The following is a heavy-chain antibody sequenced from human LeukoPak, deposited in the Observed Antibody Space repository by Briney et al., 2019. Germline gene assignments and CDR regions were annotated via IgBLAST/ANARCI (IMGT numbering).Heavy chain of an antibody. J-gene: IGHJ4*02. CDR2: ISHSGGTT. Sequence: GGSLRLSCAASGFTFSSFAMSWVRQAPGKGLQWVSAISHSGGTTYYTDSVKGRFTISRDNSKNTLYLQMDSLGAEDTAVYCCAKDSLFRGSYGDFDFWGQGTLVTVSS. CDR1: GFTFSSFA. CDR3: AKDSLFRGSYGDFDF. D-gene: IGHD1-26*01. V-gene: IGHV3-23*01.